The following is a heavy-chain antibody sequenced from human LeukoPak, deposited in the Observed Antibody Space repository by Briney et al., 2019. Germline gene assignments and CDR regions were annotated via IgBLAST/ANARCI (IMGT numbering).Heavy chain of an antibody. CDR1: GFTFSSYG. CDR2: IWYDGSNK. J-gene: IGHJ4*02. V-gene: IGHV3-33*01. Sequence: PGGSLRLSCAASGFTFSSYGMHWVRQAPGKGLEWVAVIWYDGSNKYYADSVKGRFTISRDNSKNTLYLQMNSLRAEDTAVYYCARGRGYCSGGSCYDYFDYWGQGTLVTVSS. D-gene: IGHD2-15*01. CDR3: ARGRGYCSGGSCYDYFDY.